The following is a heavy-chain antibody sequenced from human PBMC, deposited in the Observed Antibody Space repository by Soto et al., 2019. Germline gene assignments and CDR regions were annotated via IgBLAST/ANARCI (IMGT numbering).Heavy chain of an antibody. J-gene: IGHJ3*02. D-gene: IGHD3-22*01. CDR1: GFTFSSYA. CDR2: ISGSGGST. V-gene: IGHV3-23*01. Sequence: EVQLLESGGGLGQPGGSLRLSCAASGFTFSSYAMSWVRQAPGKGLEWVSAISGSGGSTYYADSVKGRFTISRDNSKNTLYLQMNSLRAEDTAVYYCAKDRYYYDSSGYWDAFDIWGQGTMVTVSS. CDR3: AKDRYYYDSSGYWDAFDI.